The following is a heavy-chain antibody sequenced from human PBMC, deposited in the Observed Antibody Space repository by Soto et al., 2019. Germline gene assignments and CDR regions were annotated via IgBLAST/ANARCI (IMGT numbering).Heavy chain of an antibody. CDR2: IIPILGIA. J-gene: IGHJ5*02. CDR3: ARESHIVVVTAISNWFDP. D-gene: IGHD2-21*02. CDR1: GGTFSSYT. V-gene: IGHV1-69*08. Sequence: QVQLVQSGAEVKKPGSSVKVSCKASGGTFSSYTISWVRQAPGQGLEWMGRIIPILGIANYAQKFQGRVTITADKSTSTAYMELSSLRSEDTAVYYCARESHIVVVTAISNWFDPWGQGTLVTVSS.